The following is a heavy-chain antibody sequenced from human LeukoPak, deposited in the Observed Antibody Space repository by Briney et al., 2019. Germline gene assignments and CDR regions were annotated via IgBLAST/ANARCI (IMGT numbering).Heavy chain of an antibody. V-gene: IGHV3-30*18. CDR2: ISYDGSNK. D-gene: IGHD6-19*01. CDR1: GFTFSSYG. CDR3: AKDPKRGYSSGGYYFDY. J-gene: IGHJ4*02. Sequence: GGSLRLSCAASGFTFSSYGMHWVRQAPGKELEWVAVISYDGSNKYYADSVKGRFTISRDNSKNTLYLQMNSLRAEDTAVYYCAKDPKRGYSSGGYYFDYWGQGTLVTVSS.